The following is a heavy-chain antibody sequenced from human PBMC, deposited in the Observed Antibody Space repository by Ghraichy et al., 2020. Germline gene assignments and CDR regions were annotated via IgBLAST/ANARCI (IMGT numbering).Heavy chain of an antibody. CDR3: ARVSDYDAVDGPFYHYYYMDG. CDR1: GGSINAFY. J-gene: IGHJ6*03. V-gene: IGHV4-59*01. Sequence: SETLSLTCTVSGGSINAFYWTWIRQTPEKGLEWIAYFYYSGSTNYNPSLKSRVTISMDKSKNQFSLRLRSVTAADTAVYYCARVSDYDAVDGPFYHYYYMDGWGRGTAVTDPS. D-gene: IGHD2/OR15-2a*01. CDR2: FYYSGST.